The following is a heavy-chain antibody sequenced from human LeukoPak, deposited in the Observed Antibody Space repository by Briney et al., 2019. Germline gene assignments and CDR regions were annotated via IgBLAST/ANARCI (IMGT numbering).Heavy chain of an antibody. CDR1: GFTFSSYE. D-gene: IGHD2-21*01. J-gene: IGHJ4*02. CDR2: ISSSGSTI. CDR3: ARIGLGLWDY. Sequence: PGGSLRLSCAASGFTFSSYEMNWVRQAPGKGLEWVSYISSSGSTIYYADSVKGRFTISRDNAKNSLYLQLNSLRAEDTAVYYCARIGLGLWDYWGQGTLVTVSS. V-gene: IGHV3-48*03.